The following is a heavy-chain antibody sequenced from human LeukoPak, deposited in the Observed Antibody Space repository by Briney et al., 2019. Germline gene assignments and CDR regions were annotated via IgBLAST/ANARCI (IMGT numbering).Heavy chain of an antibody. CDR2: VSSDGTNK. J-gene: IGHJ4*02. CDR1: RFSFSNFV. CDR3: ARDRPGISVAGAFDY. D-gene: IGHD6-19*01. Sequence: GGSLRLSCAASRFSFSNFVMHWVRQAPGKGLEWVAVVSSDGTNKYYADSVRGRFTFSRDNSENTLYMEMNSLRPEDTAVYYCARDRPGISVAGAFDYWGQGTLVTVSS. V-gene: IGHV3-30*04.